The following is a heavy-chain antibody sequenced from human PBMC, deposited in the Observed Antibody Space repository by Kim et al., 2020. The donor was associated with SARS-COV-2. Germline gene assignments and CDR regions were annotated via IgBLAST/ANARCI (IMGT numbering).Heavy chain of an antibody. D-gene: IGHD2-15*01. CDR2: ISSSSSYI. CDR3: ARFSTVVTDGYYYYGMDV. V-gene: IGHV3-21*01. Sequence: GGSLRLSCAASGFTFSSYSMNWVRQAPGKGLEWVSSISSSSSYIYYADSVKGRFTISRDNAKNSLYLQMNSLRAEDTAVYYCARFSTVVTDGYYYYGMDVWGQGTTVTVSS. CDR1: GFTFSSYS. J-gene: IGHJ6*02.